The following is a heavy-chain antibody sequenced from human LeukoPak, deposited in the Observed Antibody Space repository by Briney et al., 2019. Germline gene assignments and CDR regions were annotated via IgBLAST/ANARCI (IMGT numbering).Heavy chain of an antibody. D-gene: IGHD3-22*01. CDR3: ARVLAGDSSGYYYNAFDI. CDR1: GYSISSDYY. J-gene: IGHJ3*02. V-gene: IGHV4-38-2*02. CDR2: IYHSGST. Sequence: PSETLSLTCTVSGYSISSDYYWGWIRQPPGGGLEWMGTIYHSGSTYYNPSLESRVTISIDTSKNQFSLKLGSVTAADTAVYYCARVLAGDSSGYYYNAFDIWGQRTMVTVSS.